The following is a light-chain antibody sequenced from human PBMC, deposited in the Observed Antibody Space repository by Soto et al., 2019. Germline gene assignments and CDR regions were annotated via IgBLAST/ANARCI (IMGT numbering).Light chain of an antibody. J-gene: IGKJ1*01. CDR3: QQLSNWLWT. Sequence: EIVLTQSPATLSLSPGERVTLSCRASQSVSSSLAWYQQTSGQAPRLLIYDTSYRATGIPARFSGSGSGTDFTLTISSLEPEDSAVYYYQQLSNWLWTFGHGTKVEIK. V-gene: IGKV3-11*01. CDR1: QSVSSS. CDR2: DTS.